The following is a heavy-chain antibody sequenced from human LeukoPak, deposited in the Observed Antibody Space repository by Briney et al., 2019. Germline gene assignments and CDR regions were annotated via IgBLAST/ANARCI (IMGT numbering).Heavy chain of an antibody. J-gene: IGHJ4*02. CDR3: AKGGKWDVTPFDY. CDR1: GFTFTSYS. V-gene: IGHV3-23*01. CDR2: ISGGGGST. Sequence: GGSLRLSCAASGFTFTSYSMNWVRQAPGKGLEWVSTISGGGGSTYYADSVKGRFTISRDNSKNTLYLRVNSRRAEDTAVYYCAKGGKWDVTPFDYWGQGTLVTVSS. D-gene: IGHD1-26*01.